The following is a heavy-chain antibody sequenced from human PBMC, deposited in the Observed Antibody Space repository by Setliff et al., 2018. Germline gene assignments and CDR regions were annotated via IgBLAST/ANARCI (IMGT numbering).Heavy chain of an antibody. D-gene: IGHD1-26*01. CDR1: GGSITSGSYY. Sequence: SQTLSLTCAVSGGSITSGSYYWSWIRQPAGEGLEWIGRLHTSGTTDYNPSLKGRVTISADTSTNHFSLKLTSVTAADTAVYYCARDNTIVGATDYWGQGALGTVPQ. CDR2: LHTSGTT. J-gene: IGHJ4*02. V-gene: IGHV4-61*02. CDR3: ARDNTIVGATDY.